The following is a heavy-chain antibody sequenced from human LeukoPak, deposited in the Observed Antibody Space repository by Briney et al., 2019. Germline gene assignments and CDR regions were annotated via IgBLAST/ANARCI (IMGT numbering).Heavy chain of an antibody. CDR3: TTGLEWELPREFDF. CDR1: GFTFSNAW. J-gene: IGHJ4*02. D-gene: IGHD1-26*01. Sequence: GGSLRLSCADSGFTFSNAWMSWVRQAPGEGLEWVGHIISQTDGGTTDYAAPMKGRFTISRDDSKNTLYLQMNSLKTEDTAVYYCTTGLEWELPREFDFWGQGTLVTVSS. V-gene: IGHV3-15*01. CDR2: IISQTDGGTT.